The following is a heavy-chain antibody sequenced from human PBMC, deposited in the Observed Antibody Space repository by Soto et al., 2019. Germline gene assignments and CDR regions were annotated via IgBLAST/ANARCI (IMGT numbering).Heavy chain of an antibody. J-gene: IGHJ5*02. V-gene: IGHV4-30-2*01. CDR3: ARNCIGSSGYPHWFDP. Sequence: LSLTCAVSGGSIRSGGYSWSWIRQPPGKGLEWIGYIYHSGSTYYNPSLKSRVTISVDRSKNQFSLKLSSVTAAATAVYYCARNCIGSSGYPHWFDPWGQGTLVTVSS. D-gene: IGHD3-22*01. CDR2: IYHSGST. CDR1: GGSIRSGGYS.